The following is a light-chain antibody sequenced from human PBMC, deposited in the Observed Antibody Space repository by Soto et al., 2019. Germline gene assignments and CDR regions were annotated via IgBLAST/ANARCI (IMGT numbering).Light chain of an antibody. J-gene: IGKJ1*01. V-gene: IGKV2-24*01. Sequence: DVVLTQTPLSSPVTLGQPASISCRSSQSLVYSDGNTYLSWLQQRPGQPPRLLIYQISNRFSGVPDRFSGSVAGTDFTLKISRVEAEDVGVYYCMQFAHFPRTFGQGTKVEIK. CDR2: QIS. CDR3: MQFAHFPRT. CDR1: QSLVYSDGNTY.